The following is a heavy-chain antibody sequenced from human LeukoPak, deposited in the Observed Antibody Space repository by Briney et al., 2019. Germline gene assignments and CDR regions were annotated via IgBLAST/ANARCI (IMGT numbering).Heavy chain of an antibody. D-gene: IGHD3-9*01. CDR1: GYTFTGYY. V-gene: IGHV1-2*02. CDR2: INPNSGGT. Sequence: ASVKVSCKASGYTFTGYYMHWVRQAPGQGLEWMGWINPNSGGTNYAQKFQGRVTITADESTSTAYMELSSLRSEDTAVYHCARDGTYYDILTGYQRYDAFDIWGQGTMVAVSS. CDR3: ARDGTYYDILTGYQRYDAFDI. J-gene: IGHJ3*02.